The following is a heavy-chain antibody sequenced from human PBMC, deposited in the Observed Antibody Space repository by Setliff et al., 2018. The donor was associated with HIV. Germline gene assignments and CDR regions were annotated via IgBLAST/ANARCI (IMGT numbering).Heavy chain of an antibody. J-gene: IGHJ4*02. CDR3: ARAYYDSVWGSHRYRFYYFDY. CDR1: GFTFSNYW. CDR2: IKQDGGEI. Sequence: LRLSCAASGFTFSNYWMDWVRQAPGKGLEWVATIKQDGGEIYYVDSVKGRFTISRDNARTSLYLEMSSLRAEDTAVYYCARAYYDSVWGSHRYRFYYFDYWGQGSLVTVSS. V-gene: IGHV3-7*03. D-gene: IGHD3-16*02.